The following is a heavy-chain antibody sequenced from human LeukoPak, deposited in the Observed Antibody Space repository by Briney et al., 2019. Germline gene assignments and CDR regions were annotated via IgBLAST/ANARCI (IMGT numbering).Heavy chain of an antibody. V-gene: IGHV3-30*02. CDR3: AKDPLIEYSSSSLDY. J-gene: IGHJ4*02. CDR2: IRYDGSNK. D-gene: IGHD6-6*01. CDR1: GFTFSSYG. Sequence: GGSLRLSCAASGFTFSSYGMHWVRQAPGKGLEWVALIRYDGSNKYYADSVKGRFTISRDNSKNTLYLQMNSLRAEDTAVYYCAKDPLIEYSSSSLDYWGQGTLVTVSS.